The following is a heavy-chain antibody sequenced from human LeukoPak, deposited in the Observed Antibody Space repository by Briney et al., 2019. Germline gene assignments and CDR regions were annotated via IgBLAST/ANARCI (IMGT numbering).Heavy chain of an antibody. CDR1: GFTFSSYG. CDR2: IWYDGSNK. Sequence: GRSQRLSCAASGFTFSSYGMHWVRQAPGKGLEWVAVIWYDGSNKYYADSVKGRFTISRDNSKNTLYLQMNSLRAEDTAVYYCARDDSSSWYYYYYGMDVWGQGTTVTVSS. V-gene: IGHV3-33*01. J-gene: IGHJ6*02. CDR3: ARDDSSSWYYYYYGMDV. D-gene: IGHD6-13*01.